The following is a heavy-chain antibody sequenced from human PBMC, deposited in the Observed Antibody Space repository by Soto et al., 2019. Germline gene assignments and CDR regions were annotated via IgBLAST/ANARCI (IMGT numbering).Heavy chain of an antibody. J-gene: IGHJ4*02. CDR2: IYHSGSI. CDR1: GGSISSNYS. Sequence: SETLSLTCAVSGGSISSNYSWTWIRQPPGKGPEWIGYIYHSGSIYYNPSLKSRVTISEDRSKNQFSLKLSSVTAADTAVYYCARVPDYWGQGTLVTVS. V-gene: IGHV4-30-2*01. CDR3: ARVPDY.